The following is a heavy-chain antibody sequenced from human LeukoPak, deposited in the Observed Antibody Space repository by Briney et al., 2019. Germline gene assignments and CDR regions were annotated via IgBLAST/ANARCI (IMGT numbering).Heavy chain of an antibody. CDR2: IRNDGTKE. CDR1: GFTFSGYG. Sequence: GGSLRLSCAASGFTFSGYGMSWVRQASGKGLEWVAFIRNDGTKEYHADSVKGRFSISRDNPKNTLYLQMNSLSVEDTAIYYCVKALGGSGSYWGQGTSVIVSS. J-gene: IGHJ4*02. CDR3: VKALGGSGSY. V-gene: IGHV3-30*02. D-gene: IGHD3-10*01.